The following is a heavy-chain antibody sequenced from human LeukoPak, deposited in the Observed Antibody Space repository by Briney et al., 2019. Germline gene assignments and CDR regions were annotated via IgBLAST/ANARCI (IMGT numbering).Heavy chain of an antibody. CDR1: GFTFSSYA. D-gene: IGHD3-10*01. V-gene: IGHV3-30*04. Sequence: GGSLRLSCAASGFTFSSYAMHWVRQAPGKGLEWVAVISYDGSNKYYADSVKGRFTISRDNSKNTLYLQMNSLRAEDTAVYYCARDRAYRITMVRGVLDYWGQGTLSPSPQ. CDR3: ARDRAYRITMVRGVLDY. J-gene: IGHJ4*02. CDR2: ISYDGSNK.